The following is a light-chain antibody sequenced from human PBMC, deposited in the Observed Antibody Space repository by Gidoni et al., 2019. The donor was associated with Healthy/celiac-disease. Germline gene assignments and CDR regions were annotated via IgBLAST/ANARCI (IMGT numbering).Light chain of an antibody. J-gene: IGKJ1*01. CDR1: QSISSY. Sequence: DIHMTQSPPSLSASVGDRVTITCRASQSISSYLNWYQQKPGKAPKLLIYAASSLQSGVPSRFSGSGSGTDFTLTISSLQPEDFATYYCQQSYSTLRTFGQGTKVEIK. CDR2: AAS. CDR3: QQSYSTLRT. V-gene: IGKV1-39*01.